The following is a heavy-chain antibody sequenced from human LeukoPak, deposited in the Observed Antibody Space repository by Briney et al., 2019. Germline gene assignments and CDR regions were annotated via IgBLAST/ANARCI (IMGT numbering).Heavy chain of an antibody. CDR3: ARGFSSLFDY. V-gene: IGHV3-21*01. Sequence: GGSPRLSCAASGFTFSSYSMNWVRQAPGKGLEWVSSISSSSSYIYYADSVKGRFTISRDNAKNSLYLQMNSLRAEDTAVYYCARGFSSLFDYWGQGTLVTVSS. CDR1: GFTFSSYS. CDR2: ISSSSSYI. J-gene: IGHJ4*02. D-gene: IGHD6-13*01.